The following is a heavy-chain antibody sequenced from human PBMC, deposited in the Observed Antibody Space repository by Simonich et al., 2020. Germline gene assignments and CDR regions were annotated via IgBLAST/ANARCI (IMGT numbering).Heavy chain of an antibody. CDR2: IYHRGST. J-gene: IGHJ6*02. D-gene: IGHD6-13*01. CDR3: ARVGYSNYYYYGMDV. CDR1: GYSISSGYY. Sequence: QVQLQESGPGLVKPSETLSLTCAVSGYSISSGYYWGWIRQPPGKGLEWIGSIYHRGSTYYNTSLKSRITISVDTSKNQFSLKLSSVTAADTAVYYCARVGYSNYYYYGMDVWGQGTTVTVSS. V-gene: IGHV4-38-2*01.